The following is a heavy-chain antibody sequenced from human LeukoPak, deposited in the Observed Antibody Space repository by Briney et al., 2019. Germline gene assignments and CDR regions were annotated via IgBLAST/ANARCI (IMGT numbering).Heavy chain of an antibody. V-gene: IGHV4-59*01. J-gene: IGHJ4*02. D-gene: IGHD4-17*01. CDR2: IYYSGST. Sequence: SETLSLTCTVSGGSISSYYWSWIRQPPRKGLEWIGYIYYSGSTNYNPSLKSRVTISVDTSKNQFSLKLSSVTAADTAVYYCARDGGDYPFDYWGQGTLVTVSS. CDR3: ARDGGDYPFDY. CDR1: GGSISSYY.